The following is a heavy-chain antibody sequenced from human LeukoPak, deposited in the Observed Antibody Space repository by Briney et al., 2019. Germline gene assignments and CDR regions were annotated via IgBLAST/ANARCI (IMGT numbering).Heavy chain of an antibody. CDR3: ARLGYCSSTSCYAAYYFDY. V-gene: IGHV3-11*01. J-gene: IGHJ4*02. D-gene: IGHD2-2*01. CDR2: ISSSGSTI. Sequence: GGSLRLSCAASGFTFSDYYMSWIRQAPGKGLEWVSYISSSGSTIYYADSVKGRFTISRDNAKNSLYLQMNSLRAGDTAVYYCARLGYCSSTSCYAAYYFDYWGQGTLVTVSS. CDR1: GFTFSDYY.